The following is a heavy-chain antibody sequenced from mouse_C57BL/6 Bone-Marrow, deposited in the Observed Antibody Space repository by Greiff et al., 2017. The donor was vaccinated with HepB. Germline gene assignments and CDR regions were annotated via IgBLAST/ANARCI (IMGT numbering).Heavy chain of an antibody. D-gene: IGHD1-1*01. J-gene: IGHJ2*01. CDR1: GYSITSGYY. CDR3: ARGYYYGSSP. Sequence: EVQLVESGPGLVKPSQSLSLTCSVTGYSITSGYYWNWIRQFPGNKLEWMGYISYDGSNNYNPSLKNRISITRDTSKNQFFLKLNSVTTEDTATYYCARGYYYGSSPWGQGTTLTVSS. V-gene: IGHV3-6*01. CDR2: ISYDGSN.